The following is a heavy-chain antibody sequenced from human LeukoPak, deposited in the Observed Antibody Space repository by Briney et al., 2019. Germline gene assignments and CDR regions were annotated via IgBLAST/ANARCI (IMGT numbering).Heavy chain of an antibody. D-gene: IGHD3-10*01. CDR1: GFSLSSSGVG. V-gene: IGHV2-5*02. J-gene: IGHJ6*04. CDR3: AHSAMVREMDYGMDV. Sequence: SGPTLLKPTQTLTLTCTFSGFSLSSSGVGVNWIRQPPGQALEWLALIYWDDDKRYSPSLSSRLTITKDTSKNQVVLTMTNMDPVDTATYYCAHSAMVREMDYGMDVWGKGTTVTVSS. CDR2: IYWDDDK.